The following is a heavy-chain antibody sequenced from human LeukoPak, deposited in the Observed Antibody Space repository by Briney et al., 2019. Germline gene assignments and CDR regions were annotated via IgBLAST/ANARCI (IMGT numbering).Heavy chain of an antibody. D-gene: IGHD3-9*01. J-gene: IGHJ4*02. CDR3: ARTYHDFLTGYYYFDY. CDR1: GGSISSYY. CDR2: IYYSGST. V-gene: IGHV4-59*04. Sequence: TSETLSLTCTVSGGSISSYYWSWIRQPPGKGLEWIGNIYYSGSTYYNPSLKSRLTISVDTSKNQFSLNLSSVTAADTAVYYCARTYHDFLTGYYYFDYWGQGTLVTVSS.